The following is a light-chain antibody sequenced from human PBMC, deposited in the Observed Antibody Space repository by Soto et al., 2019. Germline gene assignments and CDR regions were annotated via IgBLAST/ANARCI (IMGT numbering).Light chain of an antibody. Sequence: QSALTQPPSASGSPGQSITISCSGTSSDIGGYNYVSWYQQYPGKAPKLMIYEVTKRPSGVPDRFSGSKSGDTASLTVSGLQAEDEADYYCSSYAGTNDPVVFGTGTKVTVL. CDR1: SSDIGGYNY. CDR3: SSYAGTNDPVV. CDR2: EVT. J-gene: IGLJ1*01. V-gene: IGLV2-8*01.